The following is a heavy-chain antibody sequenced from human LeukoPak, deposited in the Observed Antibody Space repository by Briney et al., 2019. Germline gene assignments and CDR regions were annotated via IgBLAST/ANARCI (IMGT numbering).Heavy chain of an antibody. Sequence: GGSLRLSCAASRFTFSYYAMHWVRQAPGKGLEYVSAISSNGGSTYYANSVKGRFTISRDNSKNTLYLQMGSLRAEDMAVYYCARSGNFDGYYYYMDVWGKGTTVTVSS. J-gene: IGHJ6*03. CDR3: ARSGNFDGYYYYMDV. CDR1: RFTFSYYA. D-gene: IGHD1-7*01. CDR2: ISSNGGST. V-gene: IGHV3-64*01.